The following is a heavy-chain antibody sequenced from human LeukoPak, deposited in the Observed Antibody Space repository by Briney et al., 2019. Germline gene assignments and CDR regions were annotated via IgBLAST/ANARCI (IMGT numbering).Heavy chain of an antibody. V-gene: IGHV1-18*04. Sequence: ASVKVSCKAFGYSFTSYGINWVRQAPGQGLEWMGWISTYSGNIKYGQKFQGRVTMTRDTSTGTAYMQLRSLTSDGTAMYYCARGRAAADDFDYWGQGTLVTVSS. CDR3: ARGRAAADDFDY. CDR1: GYSFTSYG. CDR2: ISTYSGNI. J-gene: IGHJ4*02. D-gene: IGHD6-13*01.